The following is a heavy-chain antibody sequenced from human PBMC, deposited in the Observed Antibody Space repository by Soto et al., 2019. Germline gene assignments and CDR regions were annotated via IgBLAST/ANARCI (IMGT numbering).Heavy chain of an antibody. CDR3: AGFYVAAGAAPLEY. J-gene: IGHJ4*02. V-gene: IGHV3-33*01. D-gene: IGHD1-26*01. CDR2: IWHDGSNR. Sequence: GGSLRLSCAASGVIFGNFGMHWVRQAPGKGLEWVGIIWHDGSNRYYADSVEGRFTISRDNSKNTVYLQMNSLRGEDTGIYYCAGFYVAAGAAPLEYWGQGTLVTVSS. CDR1: GVIFGNFG.